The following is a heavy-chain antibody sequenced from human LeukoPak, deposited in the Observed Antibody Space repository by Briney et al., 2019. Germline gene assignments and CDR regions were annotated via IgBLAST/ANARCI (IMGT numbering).Heavy chain of an antibody. CDR1: GFTFSSYA. Sequence: PGGSLRLSCAASGFTFSSYAMHWVRQAPGKGLEWVAVISYDGSNKYYADSVKGRFTISSDNSKNTLYLQMNSLRAEDTAVYYCARGVVVKGMDAWGQGTTVTVSS. CDR2: ISYDGSNK. J-gene: IGHJ6*02. V-gene: IGHV3-30-3*01. D-gene: IGHD2-21*01. CDR3: ARGVVVKGMDA.